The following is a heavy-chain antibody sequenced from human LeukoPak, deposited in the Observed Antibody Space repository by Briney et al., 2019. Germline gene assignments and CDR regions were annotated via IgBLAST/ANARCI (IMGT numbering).Heavy chain of an antibody. V-gene: IGHV3-33*06. CDR3: AKDAQRGFDYSNSLEK. CDR1: GFTYSHYD. CDR2: IWSDGTEK. J-gene: IGHJ4*02. Sequence: GGSLRLSCAASGFTYSHYDMHWVRQAPGKGLEWVAVIWSDGTEKYYGDAVKGRFTISRDNSRNTLYLKMNSLRGEDTAVYYCAKDAQRGFDYSNSLEKWGQGTLVTVSS. D-gene: IGHD4-11*01.